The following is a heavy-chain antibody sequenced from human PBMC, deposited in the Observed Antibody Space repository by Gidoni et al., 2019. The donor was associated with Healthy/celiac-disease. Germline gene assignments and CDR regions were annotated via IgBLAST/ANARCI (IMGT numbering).Heavy chain of an antibody. D-gene: IGHD2-2*01. V-gene: IGHV3-30*18. J-gene: IGHJ6*03. CDR3: AKDGCSSTSCPRAYYYYYMDV. CDR2: ISYDGSNK. Sequence: QVQLVESGGGVVQPGRSLRLSGAASGFTFSSYGMHWVRQAPGKGLEWVAVISYDGSNKYYADSVKGRFTISRDNSKNTLYLQMNSLRAEDTAVYYCAKDGCSSTSCPRAYYYYYMDVWGKGTTVTVSS. CDR1: GFTFSSYG.